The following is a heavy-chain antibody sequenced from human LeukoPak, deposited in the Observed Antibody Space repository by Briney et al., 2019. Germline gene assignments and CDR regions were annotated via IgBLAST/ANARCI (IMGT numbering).Heavy chain of an antibody. CDR2: IYYSGST. CDR1: GGSISSYY. CDR3: ARDRSGFDP. Sequence: SETLSLTCAVSGGSISSYYWSWIRQPPGKGLEWIGYIYYSGSTNYNPSLKSRVTISVDTSKNQFSLKLSSVTAADTAVYYCARDRSGFDPWGQGTLVTVSS. V-gene: IGHV4-59*01. J-gene: IGHJ5*02. D-gene: IGHD3-3*01.